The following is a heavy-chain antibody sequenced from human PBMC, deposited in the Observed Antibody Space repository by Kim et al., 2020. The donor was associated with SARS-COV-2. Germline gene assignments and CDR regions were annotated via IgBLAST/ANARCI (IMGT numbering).Heavy chain of an antibody. J-gene: IGHJ4*02. D-gene: IGHD3-3*01. CDR1: GGSFSGYY. CDR2: INHSGST. CDR3: ARGFGEWLFSSKWHRGFDY. V-gene: IGHV4-34*01. Sequence: SETLSLTCAVYGGSFSGYYWSWIRQPPGKGLEWIGEINHSGSTNYNPSLKSRVTISVDTSKNQFSLKLSSVTAADTAVYYCARGFGEWLFSSKWHRGFDYWGQGTLVTVSS.